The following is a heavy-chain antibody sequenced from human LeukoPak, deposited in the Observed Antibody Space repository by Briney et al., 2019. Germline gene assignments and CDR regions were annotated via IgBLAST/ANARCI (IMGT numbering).Heavy chain of an antibody. D-gene: IGHD3-10*01. J-gene: IGHJ4*02. CDR1: GGSIRSSSYY. Sequence: SETLSLTCTVSGGSIRSSSYYWGWIRQPPGKGLEWIGSIYYSGSTYYNPSLKGRVTISVDTSKNQFSLKLSSLTAADTAVYYCARLWLGVRPPDYWGQGTLVTVSS. CDR2: IYYSGST. CDR3: ARLWLGVRPPDY. V-gene: IGHV4-39*01.